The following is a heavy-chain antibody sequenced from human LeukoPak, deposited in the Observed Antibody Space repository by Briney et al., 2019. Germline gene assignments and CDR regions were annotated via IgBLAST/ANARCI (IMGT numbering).Heavy chain of an antibody. CDR2: IKQDGSEK. Sequence: PGGSLRLSCAASGFTFSSYWMSWVRQAPGKGLEWVANIKQDGSEKYYVDSVKGRFTISRDNAKNSLYLQMNSLRAEDTAVYYCAREGTIVVVTPHVDYWGQGTLVTVSS. CDR1: GFTFSSYW. CDR3: AREGTIVVVTPHVDY. J-gene: IGHJ4*02. D-gene: IGHD3-22*01. V-gene: IGHV3-7*03.